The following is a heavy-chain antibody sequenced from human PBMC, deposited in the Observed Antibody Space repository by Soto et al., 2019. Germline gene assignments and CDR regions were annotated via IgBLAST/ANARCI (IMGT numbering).Heavy chain of an antibody. D-gene: IGHD2-15*01. CDR3: AHVLVVVANCDMDV. CDR1: GFSLSTSGVG. CDR2: IYWDDDK. J-gene: IGHJ6*02. V-gene: IGHV2-5*02. Sequence: QITLKESGPTLVKPTQTLTLTCTFSGFSLSTSGVGVGWIRQPPGKALEWLALIYWDDDKRYSPSLTSRLTITKNTSKNLVVPTMTNMDPVDTASDDCAHVLVVVANCDMDVWGQGTTVTVSS.